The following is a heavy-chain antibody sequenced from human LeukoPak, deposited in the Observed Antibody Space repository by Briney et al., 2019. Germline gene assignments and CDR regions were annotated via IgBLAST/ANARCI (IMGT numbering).Heavy chain of an antibody. J-gene: IGHJ3*02. Sequence: PRGSLRLSCAASGFTFSGSTMHWVRQASGKGLEWVGRIRSKANSYATAYAASVKGRFTISRDDSKKMAYLQMNNLKTEDTAMYYCTRANGWDAFDIWGQGTMVTVSS. CDR2: IRSKANSYAT. V-gene: IGHV3-73*01. CDR1: GFTFSGST. D-gene: IGHD6-19*01. CDR3: TRANGWDAFDI.